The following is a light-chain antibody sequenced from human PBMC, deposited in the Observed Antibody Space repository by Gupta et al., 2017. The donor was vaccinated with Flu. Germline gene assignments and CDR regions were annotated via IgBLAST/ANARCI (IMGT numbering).Light chain of an antibody. Sequence: DIQMTQSPSSLSASVGDRVTITCRASQSISSYLNWYQQKPGKAPKLLIYAASSLKSGVPSRFSGSGSGTDFTLTISSLQPEDFATYYCQQRDSTPYNFGQGTKLEIK. CDR3: QQRDSTPYN. CDR2: AAS. V-gene: IGKV1-39*01. CDR1: QSISSY. J-gene: IGKJ2*01.